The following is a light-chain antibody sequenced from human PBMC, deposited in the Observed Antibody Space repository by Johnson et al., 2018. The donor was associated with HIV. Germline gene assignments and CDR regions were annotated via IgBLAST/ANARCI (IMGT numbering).Light chain of an antibody. V-gene: IGLV1-51*02. CDR2: ENN. Sequence: QSVLTQPPSVSAAPGQKVTISCSGSSSNIGNNYVSWYQLLPGTAPKLLINENNKRPSAIPDRFSGSKSGTSATLGITGLQSRDEAEYYFGAWDSSLRAGGVFGTGTKVTVL. CDR3: GAWDSSLRAGGV. CDR1: SSNIGNNY. J-gene: IGLJ1*01.